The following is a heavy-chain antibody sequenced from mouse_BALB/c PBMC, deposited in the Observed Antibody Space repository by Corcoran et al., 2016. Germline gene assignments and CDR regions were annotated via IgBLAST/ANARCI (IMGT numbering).Heavy chain of an antibody. J-gene: IGHJ3*01. V-gene: IGHV9-3-1*01. Sequence: QIQLVQSGPELKKPGETVKISCKASGNTFTNYGMNWVKQAPGKGLKWMGWINTYTGEPTYADDFKGRFAFSLETSASTAYLQINNLKNEDTATYFCARRTTVVGPLAYWGQGTLVTVSA. CDR2: INTYTGEP. D-gene: IGHD1-1*01. CDR1: GNTFTNYG. CDR3: ARRTTVVGPLAY.